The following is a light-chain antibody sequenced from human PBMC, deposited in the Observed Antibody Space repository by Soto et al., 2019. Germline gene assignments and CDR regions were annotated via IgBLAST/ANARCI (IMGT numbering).Light chain of an antibody. CDR3: MQRIQLPLT. V-gene: IGKV2D-29*02. CDR1: QSLLHSNGYNY. J-gene: IGKJ4*01. CDR2: EVS. Sequence: DIVMTQSPLSMPVTPGEPASISCRSIQSLLHSNGYNYLDWYLQKPGQSPQLLIYEVSNRFSGVPDRFSGSGSGTDFKLKISRVEAEDVGVYDCMQRIQLPLTFGGGTKLDIK.